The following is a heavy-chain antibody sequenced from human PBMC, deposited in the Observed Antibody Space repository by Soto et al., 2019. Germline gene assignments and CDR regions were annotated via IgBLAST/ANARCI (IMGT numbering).Heavy chain of an antibody. J-gene: IGHJ3*02. Sequence: KESGPTLVKPTQTLTLTCTFSGFSLSTSGVAVGWIRQPPGKALEWLALIYWDDDKRYSPSMKGRLTITRDTSKNQVVLIMTNMDPEDTATYSCAHRLTATAFDIWGQGTMVTVSS. CDR2: IYWDDDK. CDR3: AHRLTATAFDI. D-gene: IGHD2-21*02. CDR1: GFSLSTSGVA. V-gene: IGHV2-5*02.